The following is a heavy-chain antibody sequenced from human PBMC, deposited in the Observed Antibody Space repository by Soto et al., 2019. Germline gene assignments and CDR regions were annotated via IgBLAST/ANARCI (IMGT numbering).Heavy chain of an antibody. CDR3: ARVLLGWGIAAAGIRDGWFDP. CDR1: GFTFSSYS. D-gene: IGHD6-13*01. Sequence: EVQLVESGGGLVKPGGSLRLSCAASGFTFSSYSMNWVRQAPGKGLEWVSSISSSSSYIYYADSVKGRFTISRDNAKNSLYLQMNSLRAEDTAVYYCARVLLGWGIAAAGIRDGWFDPWGQGTLVTVSS. J-gene: IGHJ5*02. CDR2: ISSSSSYI. V-gene: IGHV3-21*01.